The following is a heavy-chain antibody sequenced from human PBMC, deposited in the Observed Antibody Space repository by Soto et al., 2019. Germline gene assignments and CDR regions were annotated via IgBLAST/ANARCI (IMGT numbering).Heavy chain of an antibody. D-gene: IGHD5-18*01. CDR2: INHSGST. J-gene: IGHJ2*01. Sequence: QVQLQQWGAGLLKPSETLSLTCAVYGGSFSGYYWSWIRQPPGKGLEWIGEINHSGSTNYNPSLTSRVTISVHTSKTQFSRKLSSVTAADTAVYYCARVGNSYGSRQRHWYFDLWGRGTLVTVSS. CDR3: ARVGNSYGSRQRHWYFDL. CDR1: GGSFSGYY. V-gene: IGHV4-34*01.